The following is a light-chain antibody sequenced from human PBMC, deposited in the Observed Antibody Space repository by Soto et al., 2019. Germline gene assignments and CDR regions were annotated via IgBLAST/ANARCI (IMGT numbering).Light chain of an antibody. J-gene: IGKJ5*01. Sequence: DIVMTQSPLSLPVPPGEPASISCRSSQSLLHSNGYYYVDRYLEKPGQSPRLLIYLGSNRASGVPDRFSGRGSGTDCTLKISRVEAEDFRVYCCMQALQTPFITFRLGTRLEV. CDR2: LGS. CDR3: MQALQTPFIT. CDR1: QSLLHSNGYYY. V-gene: IGKV2-28*01.